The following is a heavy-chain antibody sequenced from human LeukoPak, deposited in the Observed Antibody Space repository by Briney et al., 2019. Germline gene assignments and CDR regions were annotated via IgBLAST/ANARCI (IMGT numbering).Heavy chain of an antibody. V-gene: IGHV4-4*07. CDR3: ARWAVSIRYFDL. Sequence: SETLSLTCTVSAGSMSNYYWTWLRQPAGKGLEWIGRIDISGNTNYNPSLGGRVTMSVDTSENHFSLKLSSVTAADTAVYYCARWAVSIRYFDLWGRGTRVTVSS. D-gene: IGHD3-10*01. CDR1: AGSMSNYY. CDR2: IDISGNT. J-gene: IGHJ2*01.